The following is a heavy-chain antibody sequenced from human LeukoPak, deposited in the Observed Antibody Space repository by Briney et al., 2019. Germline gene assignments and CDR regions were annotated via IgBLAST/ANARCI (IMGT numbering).Heavy chain of an antibody. D-gene: IGHD3-16*01. CDR2: ISGSGGST. CDR1: GFTFSSYG. CDR3: AKDPRQVMRAFDI. Sequence: PGGSLRLSCAASGFTFSSYGMYWVRQAPGKGLEWVSAISGSGGSTYYADSVKGRFTISRDNSKNTLYLQMNSLRAEDTAVYYCAKDPRQVMRAFDIWGQGTMVTVSS. V-gene: IGHV3-23*01. J-gene: IGHJ3*02.